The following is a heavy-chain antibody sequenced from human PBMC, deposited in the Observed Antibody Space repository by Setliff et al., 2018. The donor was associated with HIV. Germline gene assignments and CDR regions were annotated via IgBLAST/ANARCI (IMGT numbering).Heavy chain of an antibody. D-gene: IGHD1-26*01. CDR1: GFTFTSYG. CDR2: ISVYNGNT. V-gene: IGHV1-18*01. CDR3: ARGRELPGSPYYFDY. J-gene: IGHJ4*02. Sequence: ASVKVSCKASGFTFTSYGISWVRQAPGQGLEWMGWISVYNGNTNHAQKFQGRVTMTTDTSTSTAYMELRRLSSDDTAVYYCARGRELPGSPYYFDYWGQGTLVTVSS.